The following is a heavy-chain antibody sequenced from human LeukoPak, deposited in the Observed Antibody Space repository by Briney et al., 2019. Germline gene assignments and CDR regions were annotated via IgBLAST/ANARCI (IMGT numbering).Heavy chain of an antibody. Sequence: PGGSLRLSCAASGFTFSSSAMSWVRQAPGKGLEWVSTISGSGDRTYYADSVKGRFTISRDNSKNTLYLQMNSLRAEDTAVYYCAKVGSGYAYYYYMDVWGKGTTVTISS. CDR1: GFTFSSSA. V-gene: IGHV3-23*01. J-gene: IGHJ6*03. D-gene: IGHD5-12*01. CDR2: ISGSGDRT. CDR3: AKVGSGYAYYYYMDV.